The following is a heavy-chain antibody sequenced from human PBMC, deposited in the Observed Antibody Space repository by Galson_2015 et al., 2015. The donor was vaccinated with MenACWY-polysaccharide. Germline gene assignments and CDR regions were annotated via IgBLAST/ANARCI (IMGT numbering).Heavy chain of an antibody. Sequence: SCKASGYTFTSYDINWVRQATGQGLEWMGWMNPNSGNTGYAQKFQGRVTMTRNTSMSTAYMELSSLRSEDTAVYYCARGYCSGGSCYFGIDYWGQGTLVTVSS. J-gene: IGHJ4*02. V-gene: IGHV1-8*01. D-gene: IGHD2-15*01. CDR2: MNPNSGNT. CDR1: GYTFTSYD. CDR3: ARGYCSGGSCYFGIDY.